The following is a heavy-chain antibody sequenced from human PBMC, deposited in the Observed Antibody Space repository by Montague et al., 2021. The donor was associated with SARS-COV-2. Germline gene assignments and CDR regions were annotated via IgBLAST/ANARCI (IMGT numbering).Heavy chain of an antibody. V-gene: IGHV3-23*05. Sequence: SLRLSCAASGFTFGTYAMTWVRQLPGKGLEWVSSMPGSASSSYYGDSMKGRFTISRDNSKNTLYLQMNNLRGEDTALYFCARNKGASAVTYFWYFDLWGQGTPVTVSP. CDR2: MPGSASSS. CDR3: ARNKGASAVTYFWYFDL. J-gene: IGHJ2*01. D-gene: IGHD4-17*01. CDR1: GFTFGTYA.